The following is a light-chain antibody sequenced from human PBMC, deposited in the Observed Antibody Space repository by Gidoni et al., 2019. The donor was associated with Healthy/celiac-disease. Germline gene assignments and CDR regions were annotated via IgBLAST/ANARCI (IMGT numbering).Light chain of an antibody. J-gene: IGKJ2*01. CDR2: GAS. CDR3: QQDNNWLNT. Sequence: ESVLTQCPSTLSVSPGERATLSCWASQSISSNLAWYQQKPGQAPRLLIYGASTRATGIPARFSGSGSGTEFTLTISSLQSEDFAVYYCQQDNNWLNTFGQGTKLEIK. CDR1: QSISSN. V-gene: IGKV3-15*01.